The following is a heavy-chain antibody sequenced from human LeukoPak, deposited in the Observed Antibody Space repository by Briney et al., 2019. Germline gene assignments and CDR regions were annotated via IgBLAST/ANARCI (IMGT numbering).Heavy chain of an antibody. V-gene: IGHV1-69*13. J-gene: IGHJ5*02. Sequence: GASVKVPCKASGGTFSSYAISWVRQAPGQGLEWMGGIIPIFGTANYAQKFQGRVTITADESTSTAYMELSSLRSEDTAVYYCARGGTSRNWFDPWGQGTLVTVSS. CDR2: IIPIFGTA. CDR1: GGTFSSYA. D-gene: IGHD1-14*01. CDR3: ARGGTSRNWFDP.